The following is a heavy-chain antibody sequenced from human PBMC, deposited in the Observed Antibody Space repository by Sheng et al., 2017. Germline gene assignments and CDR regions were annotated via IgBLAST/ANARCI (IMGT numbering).Heavy chain of an antibody. CDR3: ARSSGTYYRYGMDV. CDR1: GFTFSSYA. Sequence: QVQLVESGGGVVQPGRSLRLSCAASGFTFSSYAMHWVRQSPGKGLEWVAAISYDASNKYYADSVKGRFTISRDNSKNTLYLQMNSLRAEDTAVYYCARSSGTYYRYGMDVWGQGTTVTVSS. CDR2: ISYDASNK. J-gene: IGHJ6*02. D-gene: IGHD1-26*01. V-gene: IGHV3-30*04.